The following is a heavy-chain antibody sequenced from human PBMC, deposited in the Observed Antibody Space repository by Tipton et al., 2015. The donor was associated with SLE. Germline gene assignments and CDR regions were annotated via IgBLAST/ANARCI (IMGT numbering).Heavy chain of an antibody. V-gene: IGHV4-38-2*02. J-gene: IGHJ4*02. CDR2: IYHSGNT. D-gene: IGHD1-26*01. CDR3: AGGTAGYIIL. Sequence: TLSLTCTVSNYSISSNYYWGWIRQLPGKGLEWIGSIYHSGNTYYNPSLKSRVTMSVDTPKNQFSLKLSSVTAADTAVYYCAGGTAGYIILWGQGTLVTVSS. CDR1: NYSISSNYY.